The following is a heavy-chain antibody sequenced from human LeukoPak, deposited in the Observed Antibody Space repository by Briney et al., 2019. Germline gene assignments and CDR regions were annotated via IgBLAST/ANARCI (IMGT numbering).Heavy chain of an antibody. CDR1: GYTFTSYG. Sequence: ASVKVSCKASGYTFTSYGISWARQAPGQGLEWMGWISTYNGNTNYAQKLQGRVTMTTHTSTTTAYMELRSLRSDDTAVYYCARDGRCSGGSCYSEAFDIWGQGTMVTVSS. D-gene: IGHD2-15*01. J-gene: IGHJ3*02. CDR3: ARDGRCSGGSCYSEAFDI. V-gene: IGHV1-18*01. CDR2: ISTYNGNT.